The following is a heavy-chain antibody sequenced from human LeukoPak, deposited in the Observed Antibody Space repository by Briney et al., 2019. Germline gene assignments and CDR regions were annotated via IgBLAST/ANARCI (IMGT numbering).Heavy chain of an antibody. Sequence: GGSLRLSCAVSGFSFRSYAMHWVRQAPGKGLEWVAVISYDGSNKYYADSVKGRFTISRDNSKNTLYLQMNSLRAEDTAVYYCARDVSSGYAYFDYWGQGTLVTVSS. CDR3: ARDVSSGYAYFDY. V-gene: IGHV3-30-3*01. D-gene: IGHD3-22*01. CDR1: GFSFRSYA. CDR2: ISYDGSNK. J-gene: IGHJ4*02.